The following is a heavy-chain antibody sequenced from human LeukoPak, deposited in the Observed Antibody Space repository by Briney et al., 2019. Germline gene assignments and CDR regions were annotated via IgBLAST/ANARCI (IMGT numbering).Heavy chain of an antibody. CDR1: GFTFSSYA. J-gene: IGHJ4*02. CDR3: AKFHYYDSSGFHH. Sequence: GGSLRLSCAASGFTFSSYAMSWVRQAPGKGLEWVSAISGSGGSTYYADSVKGRFTISRDNSKNTLYLQMDSLRAEDTAVYYCAKFHYYDSSGFHHWGQGTLVTVSS. D-gene: IGHD3-22*01. CDR2: ISGSGGST. V-gene: IGHV3-23*01.